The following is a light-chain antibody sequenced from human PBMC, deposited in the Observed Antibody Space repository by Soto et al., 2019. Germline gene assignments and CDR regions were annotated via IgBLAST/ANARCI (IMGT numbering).Light chain of an antibody. CDR2: RDT. J-gene: IGLJ2*01. CDR1: NIGSKN. CDR3: QVWDSSTVV. Sequence: SYELTQPLSVSVALGQTARITCGGNNIGSKNVHWYQLNPGQAPVLVIYRDTNRPSGIPERFSGSKSGNTATLAISRDQAGDDADYYCQVWDSSTVVCGGGTKLTVL. V-gene: IGLV3-9*01.